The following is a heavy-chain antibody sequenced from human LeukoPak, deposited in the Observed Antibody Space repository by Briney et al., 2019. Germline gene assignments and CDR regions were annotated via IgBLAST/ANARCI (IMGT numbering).Heavy chain of an antibody. Sequence: SETLSLTCTVSGGSISSYYWSWIRQPPGKGLEWIGYIYYSGSTNYNPSLKSRVTISVDTSKNQFSLKLSSVTAADTAVYYCARGVAARQKDYFDYWGQGTLVTVSS. D-gene: IGHD6-6*01. V-gene: IGHV4-59*12. CDR1: GGSISSYY. CDR3: ARGVAARQKDYFDY. CDR2: IYYSGST. J-gene: IGHJ4*02.